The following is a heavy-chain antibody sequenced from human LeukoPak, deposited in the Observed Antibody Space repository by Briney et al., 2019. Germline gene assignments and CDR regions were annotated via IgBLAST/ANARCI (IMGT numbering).Heavy chain of an antibody. V-gene: IGHV3-11*04. CDR2: ISSSGSTI. J-gene: IGHJ4*02. CDR3: ARVTDSSAFDY. Sequence: GGSLRLSCAASGFTFSDYYMSWLRQAPGKGLEWVSYISSSGSTIYYADSVKGRFTISTDNAKTSVYLQMNSLRAEDTAVYYCARVTDSSAFDYWGQGTLVTVSS. CDR1: GFTFSDYY. D-gene: IGHD3-22*01.